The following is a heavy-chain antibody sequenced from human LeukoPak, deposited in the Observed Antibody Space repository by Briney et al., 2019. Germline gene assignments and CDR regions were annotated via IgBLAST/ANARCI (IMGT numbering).Heavy chain of an antibody. V-gene: IGHV3-21*01. CDR2: ITSSSSHM. D-gene: IGHD1-26*01. J-gene: IGHJ5*01. CDR1: GFTLSTYT. CDR3: ARSVGLDS. Sequence: GGSLRLSCAASGFTLSTYTMNWVCQAPGKGLEWVSSITSSSSHMYYADSVKGRFTISRDNAENSLHLQMNTLRAEDTAIYYCARSVGLDSWGQGTLVTVSS.